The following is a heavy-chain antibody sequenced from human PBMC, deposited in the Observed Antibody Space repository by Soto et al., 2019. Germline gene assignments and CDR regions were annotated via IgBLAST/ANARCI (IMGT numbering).Heavy chain of an antibody. CDR2: IWYDGSNK. Sequence: QVQLVESGGGVVQPGRSLRLSCAASGFTFSSYGMHWVRQAPGKGLEWVAVIWYDGSNKYYADSVKGRFTISRDNSKNTLYLQMHSLRAEDTAVYYCARARTNYDGTYFDYWCQGPLVTVSS. J-gene: IGHJ4*02. CDR1: GFTFSSYG. CDR3: ARARTNYDGTYFDY. D-gene: IGHD1-7*01. V-gene: IGHV3-33*01.